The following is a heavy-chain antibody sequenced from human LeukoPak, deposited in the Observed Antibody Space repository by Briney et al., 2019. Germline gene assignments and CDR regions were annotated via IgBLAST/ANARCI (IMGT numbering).Heavy chain of an antibody. Sequence: ASVKVSCKASGYSFVTSDINWVRQAAGQGLEWMGWMNPLSGNTGYAQKFQGRVTMTRNTSTGAAYMELSCLRSEDTAVYYCVRSLAVDGTRAYWGQGTPVIVSS. CDR1: GYSFVTSD. D-gene: IGHD6-19*01. J-gene: IGHJ4*02. CDR3: VRSLAVDGTRAY. CDR2: MNPLSGNT. V-gene: IGHV1-8*02.